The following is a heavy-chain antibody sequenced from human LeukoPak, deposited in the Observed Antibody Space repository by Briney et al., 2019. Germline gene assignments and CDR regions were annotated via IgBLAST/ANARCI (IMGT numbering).Heavy chain of an antibody. V-gene: IGHV4-59*11. CDR3: AGTPGGLYLYYYYYGMDV. Sequence: PSETLSLTCTVSGGSISSHYWTWIRQSPVKGLEWIGDISNSGSTSYNPSLKSRVTISIDTSKNQFSLKLSSVTAADTAVYYCAGTPGGLYLYYYYYGMDVWGQGTTVTVSS. CDR2: ISNSGST. J-gene: IGHJ6*02. CDR1: GGSISSHY. D-gene: IGHD3-10*01.